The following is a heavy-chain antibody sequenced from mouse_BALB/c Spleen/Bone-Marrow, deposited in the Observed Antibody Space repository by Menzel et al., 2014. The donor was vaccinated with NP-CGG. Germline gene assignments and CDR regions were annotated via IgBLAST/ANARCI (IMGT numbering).Heavy chain of an antibody. Sequence: VQLQQSGPELVKPGASVKISCKASGYSFSGYYMHWVKQSHVKSLEWIGRIDPYNGATNYNQNFKDRANLTVDKSSSTAYMELHSLTSEDSAVFYGARYGNYEGFVYWGQGTLVTVSA. J-gene: IGHJ3*01. CDR3: ARYGNYEGFVY. V-gene: IGHV1-31*01. CDR1: GYSFSGYY. D-gene: IGHD2-1*01. CDR2: IDPYNGAT.